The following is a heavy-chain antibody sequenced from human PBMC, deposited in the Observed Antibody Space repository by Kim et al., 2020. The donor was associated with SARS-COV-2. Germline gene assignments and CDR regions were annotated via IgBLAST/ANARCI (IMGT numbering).Heavy chain of an antibody. D-gene: IGHD3-9*01. J-gene: IGHJ3*02. CDR1: GYTFTGYY. V-gene: IGHV1-2*04. CDR2: INPNSGGT. CDR3: ARGGYFDWLFNAFDI. Sequence: ASVKVSCKASGYTFTGYYMHWVRQAPGQGLEWMGWINPNSGGTNYAQKFQGWVTMTRDTSISTAYMELSRLRSDDTAVYYCARGGYFDWLFNAFDIWGQGTMVTVSS.